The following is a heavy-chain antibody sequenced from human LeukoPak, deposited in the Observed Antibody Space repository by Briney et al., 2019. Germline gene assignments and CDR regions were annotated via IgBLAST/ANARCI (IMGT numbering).Heavy chain of an antibody. D-gene: IGHD6-19*01. CDR3: AGDTHSSSWYDH. V-gene: IGHV3-53*01. Sequence: GGSLRHSCAVSGFTVSSIYMSWVRQAPGKGLEWVSFIYSDGNTYYGDSVKGRFTLSRDSSRNTLYLQMNSLTVDDTAVYYCAGDTHSSSWYDHWGQGTLVTVSS. CDR2: IYSDGNT. J-gene: IGHJ5*02. CDR1: GFTVSSIY.